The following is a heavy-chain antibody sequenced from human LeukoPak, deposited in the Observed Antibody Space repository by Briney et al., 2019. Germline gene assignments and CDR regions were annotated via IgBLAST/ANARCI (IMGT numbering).Heavy chain of an antibody. V-gene: IGHV1-8*01. CDR1: GYTFTSYD. CDR2: MNPNSGNT. Sequence: ASVKVSCKASGYTFTSYDINWVRQATGQGLEWMGWMNPNSGNTGYAQKFQGRVTMTRNTSISTAYMELSSLRSEDTAVYYCARAEYDYVWGSYHNYFDYWGQGTLVTVSS. D-gene: IGHD3-16*02. J-gene: IGHJ4*02. CDR3: ARAEYDYVWGSYHNYFDY.